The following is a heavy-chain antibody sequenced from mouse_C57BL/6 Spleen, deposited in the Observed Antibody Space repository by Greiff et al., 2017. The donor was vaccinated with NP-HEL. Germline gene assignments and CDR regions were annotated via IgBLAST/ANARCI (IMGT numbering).Heavy chain of an antibody. J-gene: IGHJ2*01. Sequence: QVQLKESGAELARPGASVKMSCKASGYTFTSYTMHWVKQRPGQGLEWIGYINPSSGYTKYNQKFKDKATLTADKSSSTAYMQLSSLTSEDSAVYYCARSGYYYGNFDYWGQGTTLTVSS. CDR2: INPSSGYT. CDR3: ARSGYYYGNFDY. CDR1: GYTFTSYT. V-gene: IGHV1-4*01. D-gene: IGHD1-1*01.